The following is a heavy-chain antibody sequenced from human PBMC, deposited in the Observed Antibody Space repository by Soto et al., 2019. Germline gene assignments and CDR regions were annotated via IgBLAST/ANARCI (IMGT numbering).Heavy chain of an antibody. D-gene: IGHD3-10*01. CDR3: ARHASTMVRGVIEVLDY. CDR2: IYYSGST. Sequence: QLQLQESGPGLVKPSETLSLTCTVSGGSISSSSYYWGWIRQPPGKGLEWIGSIYYSGSTYYNPPLKSRFTLPVDTTKNQCSLKLSSVPAADTAVYYCARHASTMVRGVIEVLDYWGQGTLVTVSS. J-gene: IGHJ4*02. V-gene: IGHV4-39*01. CDR1: GGSISSSSYY.